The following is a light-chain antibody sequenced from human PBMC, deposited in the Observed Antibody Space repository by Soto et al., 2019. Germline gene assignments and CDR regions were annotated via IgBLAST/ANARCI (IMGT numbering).Light chain of an antibody. CDR2: DAS. CDR3: QQRSNWPPGYT. Sequence: EIVLTQSPATLSLSPGEGATLSCRASQSVNGYLAWYQQKPGQAPRLLIYDASSTAIGTPARFIGSGSGTDFSLTISSLEPEDSAVYYCQQRSNWPPGYTFGQGTKLEIK. V-gene: IGKV3-11*01. J-gene: IGKJ2*01. CDR1: QSVNGY.